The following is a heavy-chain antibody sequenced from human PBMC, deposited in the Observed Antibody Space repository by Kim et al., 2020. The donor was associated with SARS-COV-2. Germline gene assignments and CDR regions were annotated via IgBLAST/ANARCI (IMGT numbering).Heavy chain of an antibody. Sequence: ASVKVSCKASGYTFTSYGISWVRQAPGQGLEWMGWISAYDGNTNYAQKLQGRVTMTTDTSTSTAYMELRSLRSDDTAVYYCAREGRIAAAGTAADFDYWGQGTLVTVSS. CDR1: GYTFTSYG. J-gene: IGHJ4*02. D-gene: IGHD6-13*01. CDR2: ISAYDGNT. CDR3: AREGRIAAAGTAADFDY. V-gene: IGHV1-18*04.